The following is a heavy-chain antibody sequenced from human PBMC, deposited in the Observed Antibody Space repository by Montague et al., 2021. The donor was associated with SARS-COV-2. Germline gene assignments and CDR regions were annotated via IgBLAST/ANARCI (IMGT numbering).Heavy chain of an antibody. CDR3: ARFETSKFYSSGVDV. CDR1: GFTFSSFS. CDR2: ISSESTYI. V-gene: IGHV3-21*01. J-gene: IGHJ6*02. D-gene: IGHD2-15*01. Sequence: SLRLSCAASGFTFSSFSMNWVRQAPGKRLEWVASISSESTYILYAESVRGRFTVSRDNAQNLLFLQMNSLRAEDTALYYCARFETSKFYSSGVDVWGQGNTV.